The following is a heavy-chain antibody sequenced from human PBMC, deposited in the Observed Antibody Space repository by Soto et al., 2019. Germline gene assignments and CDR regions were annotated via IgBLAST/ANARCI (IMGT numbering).Heavy chain of an antibody. CDR3: ARPAYYDFWSGTDY. Sequence: GGSLRLSCAASGFTFSSYAMHWVRQAPGKGLEWVAVISYDGSNKYYADSVKGRFTISRDNSKNTLYLQMNSLRAEDTAVYYCARPAYYDFWSGTDYWGQGTLVTVSS. J-gene: IGHJ4*02. V-gene: IGHV3-30-3*01. CDR1: GFTFSSYA. D-gene: IGHD3-3*01. CDR2: ISYDGSNK.